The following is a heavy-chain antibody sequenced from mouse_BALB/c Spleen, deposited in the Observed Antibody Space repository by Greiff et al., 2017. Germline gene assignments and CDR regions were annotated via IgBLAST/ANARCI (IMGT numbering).Heavy chain of an antibody. CDR2: ISSGGGNT. V-gene: IGHV5-9*03. CDR3: TRSGYLYAMDY. J-gene: IGHJ4*01. CDR1: GFTFSSYT. D-gene: IGHD5-1*01. Sequence: DVMLVESGGGLVKPGGSLKLSCAASGFTFSSYTMSWVRQTPEKRLEWVATISSGGGNTYYPDSVKGRFTISRDNAKNNLYLQMSSLRSEDTALYYCTRSGYLYAMDYWGQGTSVTVSA.